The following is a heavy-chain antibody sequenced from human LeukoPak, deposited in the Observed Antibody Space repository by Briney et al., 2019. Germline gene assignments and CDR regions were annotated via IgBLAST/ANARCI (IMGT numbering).Heavy chain of an antibody. CDR3: ARVTTVTTD. Sequence: PSETLSLTCTVSGGSISSSSYYWGWIRQPPGKGLEWIGGIYYSGSTYYNPSLKSRVTISVDTSKNQFSLKLSSVTAADTAVYYCARVTTVTTDWGQGTLVTVSS. CDR1: GGSISSSSYY. CDR2: IYYSGST. J-gene: IGHJ4*02. D-gene: IGHD4-17*01. V-gene: IGHV4-39*07.